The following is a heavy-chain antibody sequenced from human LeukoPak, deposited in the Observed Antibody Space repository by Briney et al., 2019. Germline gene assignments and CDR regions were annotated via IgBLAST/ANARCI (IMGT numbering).Heavy chain of an antibody. D-gene: IGHD3-16*01. Sequence: GGSLRLSCVVSGFTFSSNSMTWVRQAPGKGLEWVSAISGSGGSTYYADSVKGRFTISRDNSKNTLYLQMNSLRAEDTAVYYCAKGPGGSVRAHFDYWGQGTLVTVSS. CDR1: GFTFSSNS. J-gene: IGHJ4*02. V-gene: IGHV3-23*01. CDR2: ISGSGGST. CDR3: AKGPGGSVRAHFDY.